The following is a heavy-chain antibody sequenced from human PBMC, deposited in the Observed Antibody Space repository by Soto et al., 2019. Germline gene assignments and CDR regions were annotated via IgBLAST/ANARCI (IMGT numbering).Heavy chain of an antibody. CDR3: SHNRGGYDVILDY. CDR2: IYGDDDK. J-gene: IGHJ4*02. V-gene: IGHV2-5*02. Sequence: QITVKESGPTLVKPTQTLTLTCTFSGFSLSTSGVGVGWIRQPPGKALEWLALIYGDDDKRYNPSLRNRLSITMDTSKNQVFLTMTNVDPVDTATYYCSHNRGGYDVILDYWGQGVLVAVSP. D-gene: IGHD5-12*01. CDR1: GFSLSTSGVG.